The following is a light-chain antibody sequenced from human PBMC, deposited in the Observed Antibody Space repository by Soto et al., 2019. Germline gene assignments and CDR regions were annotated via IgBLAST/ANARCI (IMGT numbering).Light chain of an antibody. CDR1: QSVYINS. CDR2: GAS. V-gene: IGKV3-20*01. J-gene: IGKJ2*01. Sequence: EVVLTQSPGTLSLSPGESATLSCRASQSVYINSLAWYQHKRGRAPRLLIYGASTRATAVPDRFTGRGSGTDFALTISSLEPEDAAVYYCQQYGDSPFTFGPGTNLDIK. CDR3: QQYGDSPFT.